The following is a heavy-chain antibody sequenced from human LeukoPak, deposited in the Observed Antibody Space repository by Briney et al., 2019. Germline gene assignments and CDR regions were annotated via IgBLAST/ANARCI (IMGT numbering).Heavy chain of an antibody. Sequence: GGSLRLSCAASGFTVSSNYMSWVRQAPGKGLEWVSVIYSGGSTYYADSVKGRFTISRDNSKNTLCLQMNSVRAEDTAVYYCARDRGYGDYVRGYFDYWGQGTLVTVSS. CDR2: IYSGGST. CDR3: ARDRGYGDYVRGYFDY. CDR1: GFTVSSNY. V-gene: IGHV3-66*02. D-gene: IGHD4-17*01. J-gene: IGHJ4*02.